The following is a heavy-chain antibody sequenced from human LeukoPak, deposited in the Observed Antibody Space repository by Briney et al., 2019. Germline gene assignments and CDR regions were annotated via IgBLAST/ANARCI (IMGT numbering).Heavy chain of an antibody. Sequence: SETLSLTCTVSGASISNYYRSWIRQTPEKGLEWMGHIQSSGGSSYYPSLKSRLTLSIDTSRNQLSLKLPSVTAADTAVYFCARLGSYHDFWGQGALVTVSS. CDR1: GASISNYY. CDR2: IQSSGGS. J-gene: IGHJ4*02. CDR3: ARLGSYHDF. D-gene: IGHD1-26*01. V-gene: IGHV4-4*09.